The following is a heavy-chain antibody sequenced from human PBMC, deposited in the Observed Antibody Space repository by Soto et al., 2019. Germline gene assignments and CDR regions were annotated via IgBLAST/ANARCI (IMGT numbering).Heavy chain of an antibody. J-gene: IGHJ6*02. V-gene: IGHV1-18*01. CDR3: ATYSSGWYGNGMDV. D-gene: IGHD6-19*01. CDR1: GYTLTNYG. Sequence: QVQLVQSGAEVKKPGASVKVSCKASGYTLTNYGISWVRQAPGQGLEWMGWISAYNGNTNYAQKLQGRVTMTTDTSTSTGYMELRSLRSDDTAVYYCATYSSGWYGNGMDVWGQGTTVTVSS. CDR2: ISAYNGNT.